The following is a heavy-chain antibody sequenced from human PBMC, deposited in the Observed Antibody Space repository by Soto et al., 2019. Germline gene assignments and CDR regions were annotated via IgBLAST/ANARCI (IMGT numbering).Heavy chain of an antibody. V-gene: IGHV1-3*01. CDR1: GYTFTSYA. Sequence: ASVKVSCKASGYTFTSYAMQWVRQAPGQRLEWMGWINAGNGNTKYSQKFQGRVTITRDTSASTAYMELSSLRSEDTAVYYCARVTAGALWFGELLDHALDIWGKGTMVT. J-gene: IGHJ3*02. D-gene: IGHD3-10*01. CDR3: ARVTAGALWFGELLDHALDI. CDR2: INAGNGNT.